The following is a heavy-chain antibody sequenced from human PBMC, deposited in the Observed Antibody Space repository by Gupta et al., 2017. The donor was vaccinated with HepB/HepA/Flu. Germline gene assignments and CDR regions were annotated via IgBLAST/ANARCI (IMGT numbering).Heavy chain of an antibody. D-gene: IGHD5-24*01. CDR2: ISGSGGST. Sequence: EVQLLESGGGLVQPGGSLRLSCAASGFTFSSYAMSWVRQDSGKGLEWVSSISGSGGSTYYADSVKGRFTISRDNSKNTVFLQVNSLRAEDTAVYYCAKVGEMATIGYIDHWGQGTLVTVSS. J-gene: IGHJ4*02. V-gene: IGHV3-23*01. CDR1: GFTFSSYA. CDR3: AKVGEMATIGYIDH.